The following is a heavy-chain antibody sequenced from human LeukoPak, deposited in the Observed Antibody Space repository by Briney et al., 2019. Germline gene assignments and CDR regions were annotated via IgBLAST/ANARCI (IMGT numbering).Heavy chain of an antibody. V-gene: IGHV4-59*01. J-gene: IGHJ5*02. D-gene: IGHD6-13*01. CDR1: GGSISGYY. CDR3: ARVIAAAGTEWFDP. Sequence: SETLSLTCTVSGGSISGYYWSWIRQPPGKGLEWIGYIYYSGSTNYNPSLKSRVTISVDTSKNQFSLKLSSVTAADTAVNYCARVIAAAGTEWFDPWGQGTLVTVSS. CDR2: IYYSGST.